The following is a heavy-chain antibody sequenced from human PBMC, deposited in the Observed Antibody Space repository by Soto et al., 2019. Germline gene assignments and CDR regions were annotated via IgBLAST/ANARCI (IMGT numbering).Heavy chain of an antibody. CDR2: IYYSGST. Sequence: ETLYLYCTVSGCSISSSSYYWGWISKPPGKGLDCIGSIYYSGSTYYNPSLKSRVTISVDTSKNQFSLKLSSVTAADTAVYYCARGMAYYYGSGSYYNRLYYYYYMDVWGKGT. D-gene: IGHD3-10*01. CDR1: GCSISSSSYY. J-gene: IGHJ6*03. V-gene: IGHV4-39*01. CDR3: ARGMAYYYGSGSYYNRLYYYYYMDV.